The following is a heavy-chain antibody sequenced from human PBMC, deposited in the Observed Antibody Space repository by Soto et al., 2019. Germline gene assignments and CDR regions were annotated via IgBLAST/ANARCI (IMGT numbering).Heavy chain of an antibody. CDR3: ARVWDLGYSSGGSCRAVGY. CDR2: IYHSGST. J-gene: IGHJ4*02. Sequence: QVQLQESGPGLVKPSGTLSLTCAVSGGSISSSNWWSWVRQPPGKGLEWIGEIYHSGSTNYNPSLKSLVTISVDKSKNQFSLKLSSVTAADTAVYYGARVWDLGYSSGGSCRAVGYWGQGTLVTVSS. V-gene: IGHV4-4*02. D-gene: IGHD2-15*01. CDR1: GGSISSSNW.